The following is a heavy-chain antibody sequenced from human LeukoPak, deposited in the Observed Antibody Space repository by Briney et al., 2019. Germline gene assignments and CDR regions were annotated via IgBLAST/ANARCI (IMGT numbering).Heavy chain of an antibody. CDR2: ISGSGGST. CDR3: AKDVGFLEWLVFFDY. V-gene: IGHV3-23*01. Sequence: GGSLRLSCAANGFTFCSYVMSWVRQAPGKGLEGVSGISGSGGSTYYAVSVKGRFTISRDKCKNTLYLQMNGLRAEDTALYYCAKDVGFLEWLVFFDYWGQETLVTVSS. CDR1: GFTFCSYV. D-gene: IGHD3-3*01. J-gene: IGHJ4*02.